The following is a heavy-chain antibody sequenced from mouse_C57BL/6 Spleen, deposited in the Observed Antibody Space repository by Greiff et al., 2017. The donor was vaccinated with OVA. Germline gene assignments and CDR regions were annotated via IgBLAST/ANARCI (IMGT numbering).Heavy chain of an antibody. Sequence: VKVVESEAELVKPGASVKISCKASGYAFSSYWMNWVKQRPGKGLEGIGQIYPGDGDTNYNGKFKGKATLTADKSSSTAYMQLSSLTSEDSAVYFCARRGDGYFFDYWGQGTTLTVSS. V-gene: IGHV1-80*01. J-gene: IGHJ2*01. D-gene: IGHD2-3*01. CDR1: GYAFSSYW. CDR3: ARRGDGYFFDY. CDR2: IYPGDGDT.